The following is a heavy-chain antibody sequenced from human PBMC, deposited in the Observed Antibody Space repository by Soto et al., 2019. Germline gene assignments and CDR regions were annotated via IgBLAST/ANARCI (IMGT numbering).Heavy chain of an antibody. D-gene: IGHD3-9*01. CDR1: GLTVSTNY. CDR2: IYYGGTT. J-gene: IGHJ6*02. Sequence: EVQLVESGGGLVQPGGSLRISCAASGLTVSTNYMSWVRQAPGKGLEWVSIIYYGGTTYYADSVKGRFTISRDDSKNTLYLQMHSLRAEETAVYYCARDYDTSRGDWAYYGIDVWGQGTTVTVSS. V-gene: IGHV3-66*01. CDR3: ARDYDTSRGDWAYYGIDV.